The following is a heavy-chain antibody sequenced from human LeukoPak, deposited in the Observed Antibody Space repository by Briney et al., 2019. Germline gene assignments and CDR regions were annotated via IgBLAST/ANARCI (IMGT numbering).Heavy chain of an antibody. D-gene: IGHD5-12*01. CDR3: ARGYSGYDLPYYYGMDV. J-gene: IGHJ6*02. CDR2: IRLDESEN. CDR1: GFTFSAYW. V-gene: IGHV3-7*01. Sequence: GRSLRLSCVASGFTFSAYWMTWVRQAPGKGLDWVANIRLDESENYYVDSVRGRFTISRDNAKNSLYLQINSLRAEDTAVYYCARGYSGYDLPYYYGMDVWGQGTTVTVSS.